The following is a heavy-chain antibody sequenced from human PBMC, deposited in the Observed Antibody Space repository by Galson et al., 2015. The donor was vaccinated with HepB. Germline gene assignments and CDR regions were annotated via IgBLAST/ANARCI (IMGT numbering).Heavy chain of an antibody. J-gene: IGHJ3*02. CDR1: GYRFTSYW. V-gene: IGHV5-51*03. Sequence: SGAEVKKPGESLKISCKGSGYRFTSYWIGWVRQMPGKGLEWMGIIYPGDSDTRYSPSFQGQVTISADKSISTAYLQWSSLKASDTAMYYCARRAPHSSSSSRGAFDIWGQGTMVTVSS. D-gene: IGHD6-6*01. CDR2: IYPGDSDT. CDR3: ARRAPHSSSSSRGAFDI.